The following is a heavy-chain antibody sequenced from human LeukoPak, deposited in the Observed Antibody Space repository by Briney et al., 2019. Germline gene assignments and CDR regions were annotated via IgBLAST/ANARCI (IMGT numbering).Heavy chain of an antibody. V-gene: IGHV3-66*01. J-gene: IGHJ5*02. CDR1: GFTVSSNY. CDR3: ARDEYEYAGWFDP. D-gene: IGHD5-12*01. Sequence: GGSLRLTCTASGFTVSSNYMTWVRQAPGKGLEWVSVIYSGGSTYYADSVKGRFVLSRDNSKNTLYLQMNSLRVEDTAVYYCARDEYEYAGWFDPWGQGTLVTVSS. CDR2: IYSGGST.